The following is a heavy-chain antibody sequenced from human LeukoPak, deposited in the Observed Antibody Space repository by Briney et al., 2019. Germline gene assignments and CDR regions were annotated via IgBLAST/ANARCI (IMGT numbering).Heavy chain of an antibody. CDR3: ARDEGVGARVY. CDR2: ISETYTI. D-gene: IGHD3-10*01. V-gene: IGHV3-69-1*02. Sequence: GGSLRLSCATAGFTFSSSAMNWVRQAPGKGLEWISYISETYTIFYADSVKGRFTNSRGNAKNSLYLQMNSLRDEDTAVYYCARDEGVGARVYWGQGTLVTVSS. CDR1: GFTFSSSA. J-gene: IGHJ4*02.